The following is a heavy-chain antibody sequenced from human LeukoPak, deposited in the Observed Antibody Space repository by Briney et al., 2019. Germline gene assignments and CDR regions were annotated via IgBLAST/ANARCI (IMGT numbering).Heavy chain of an antibody. CDR2: IIPIFGTA. Sequence: ASVKVSCKASGGTFSSYAISWVRQAPGQGLEWMGGIIPIFGTANYAQKFQGRVTITADESTSTAYMELSSLRSEDTAVYYCAGTSGSYSDAFDIWGQGTMVTVSS. D-gene: IGHD1-26*01. CDR3: AGTSGSYSDAFDI. CDR1: GGTFSSYA. V-gene: IGHV1-69*13. J-gene: IGHJ3*02.